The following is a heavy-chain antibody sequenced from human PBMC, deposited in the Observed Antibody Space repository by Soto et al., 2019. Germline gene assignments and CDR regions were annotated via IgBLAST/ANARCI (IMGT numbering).Heavy chain of an antibody. CDR2: ISSSSSYI. D-gene: IGHD2-15*01. J-gene: IGHJ4*02. CDR3: ARDSEYCSGGSCSFYYFDY. CDR1: GFTFSSYS. V-gene: IGHV3-21*01. Sequence: EVRLVESGGGLVKPGGSLRLSCAASGFTFSSYSMNWVRQAPGKGLEWVSSISSSSSYIYYADSVKGRFTISRDNAKNSLYLQMNSLRAEDTAVYYCARDSEYCSGGSCSFYYFDYWGQGTLVTVSS.